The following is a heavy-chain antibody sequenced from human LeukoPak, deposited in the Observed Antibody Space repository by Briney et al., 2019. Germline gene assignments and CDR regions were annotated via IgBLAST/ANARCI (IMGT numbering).Heavy chain of an antibody. J-gene: IGHJ4*02. Sequence: GASVKVSCKASGYTFTGYYMHWVRQAPGQGLEWMGWINPNSGGTNYAQKFQGRVTMTRDTSISTAYMELSRLRSDDTAVYYCARGSGYDFPEVLGYYSGGSCYPFDYWGQGTLVTVSS. CDR1: GYTFTGYY. CDR2: INPNSGGT. CDR3: ARGSGYDFPEVLGYYSGGSCYPFDY. V-gene: IGHV1-2*02. D-gene: IGHD2-15*01.